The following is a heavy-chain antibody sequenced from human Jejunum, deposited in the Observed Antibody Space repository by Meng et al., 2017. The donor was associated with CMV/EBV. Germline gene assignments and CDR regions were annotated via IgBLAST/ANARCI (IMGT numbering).Heavy chain of an antibody. J-gene: IGHJ4*02. D-gene: IGHD5-12*01. CDR2: INPHNDGP. Sequence: ASGYSFNNYFIPWMRPAPGQGLEWMGWINPHNDGPVYAEKFQGRITLTTDRSMQTAYLELTSLTSDDTAVYYCARKTGDDSYFDFWGQGTRVTVSS. CDR1: GYSFNNYF. CDR3: ARKTGDDSYFDF. V-gene: IGHV1-2*02.